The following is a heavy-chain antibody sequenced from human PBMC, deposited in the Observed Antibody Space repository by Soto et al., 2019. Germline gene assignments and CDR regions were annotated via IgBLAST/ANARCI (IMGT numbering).Heavy chain of an antibody. J-gene: IGHJ4*02. D-gene: IGHD5-18*01. Sequence: ASVKVSCKASGYTFTSYAMHWVRQAPGQRLEWMGWINAGNGNTKYSQKFQGRVTITRDTSASTAYMELSSLRSEDTAVYYCALEWDTAMVSLVEGGDYWGQGTLVTVSS. V-gene: IGHV1-3*01. CDR2: INAGNGNT. CDR3: ALEWDTAMVSLVEGGDY. CDR1: GYTFTSYA.